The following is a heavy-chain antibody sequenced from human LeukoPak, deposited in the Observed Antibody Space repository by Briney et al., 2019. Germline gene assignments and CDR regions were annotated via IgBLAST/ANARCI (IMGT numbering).Heavy chain of an antibody. Sequence: GGSLRLSCAASGFTFVNYAMSWVRQAPGKGLEWVSTISGSGGSTYYADSVKGRFTISRDNSKNTLYLQMNSLRAEDTAVYYCAKDWGPGDFDYWGQGTLVTVSS. CDR1: GFTFVNYA. V-gene: IGHV3-23*01. CDR2: ISGSGGST. J-gene: IGHJ4*02. CDR3: AKDWGPGDFDY. D-gene: IGHD3-16*01.